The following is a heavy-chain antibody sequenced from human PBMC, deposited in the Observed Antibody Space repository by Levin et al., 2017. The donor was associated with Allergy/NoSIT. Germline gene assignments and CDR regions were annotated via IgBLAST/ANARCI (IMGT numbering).Heavy chain of an antibody. Sequence: LTGGSLRLSCAASGFTFSSYSFNWVRQAPGKGLEWVSYIRSTRGLTYYADSVRGRFTMSRDNAKDSLFLRLSSLRVEDTAVYYCARIGDDYFDYRTGYDMDVWGQGTTVIVSS. D-gene: IGHD4-17*01. V-gene: IGHV3-48*04. J-gene: IGHJ6*02. CDR2: IRSTRGLT. CDR3: ARIGDDYFDYRTGYDMDV. CDR1: GFTFSSYS.